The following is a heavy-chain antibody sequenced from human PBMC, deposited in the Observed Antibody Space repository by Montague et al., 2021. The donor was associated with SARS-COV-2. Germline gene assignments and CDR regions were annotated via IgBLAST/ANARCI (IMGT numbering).Heavy chain of an antibody. CDR1: GFTVSSNY. D-gene: IGHD3-22*01. V-gene: IGHV3-66*01. J-gene: IGHJ4*02. CDR3: ARGYYDSSGYYATVGVH. Sequence: SLRLSCAAPGFTVSSNYMSWVCQAPGKGLEWVSVIYSGGSTYYADSVKGRFTISRDNSRNTLYLQMNSLRAEDTAVYYCARGYYDSSGYYATVGVHWGQGTLVTVSS. CDR2: IYSGGST.